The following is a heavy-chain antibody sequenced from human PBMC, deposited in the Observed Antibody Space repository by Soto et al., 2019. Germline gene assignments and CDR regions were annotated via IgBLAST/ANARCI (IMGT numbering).Heavy chain of an antibody. CDR1: GGSISSSSYY. CDR2: IYYSGST. V-gene: IGHV4-39*01. J-gene: IGHJ6*02. Sequence: SETLSLTCTVSGGSISSSSYYWGWIRQPPGKGLEWIGSIYYSGSTYYNPSLKSRVTISVDTSKNQFSLKLSSVTAADTAVYYCGRRVEQWVVLYCYYGMDVWGQGTTVTVSS. CDR3: GRRVEQWVVLYCYYGMDV. D-gene: IGHD6-19*01.